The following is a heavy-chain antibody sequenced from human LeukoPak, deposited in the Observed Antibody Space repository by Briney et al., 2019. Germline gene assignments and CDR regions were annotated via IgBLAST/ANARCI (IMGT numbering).Heavy chain of an antibody. V-gene: IGHV3-23*01. CDR2: ISGSGGST. Sequence: PGGSLRLFCAASGFTLSSYAMSWVSQAPGKGLEWVSAISGSGGSTYYADSVKGRFPISRDNSKNTLYLQMNSLRAEDTAVYYCAIGGSPYYDILTGLTSTGNFDCWGQGTLVTVSS. CDR1: GFTLSSYA. CDR3: AIGGSPYYDILTGLTSTGNFDC. J-gene: IGHJ4*02. D-gene: IGHD3-9*01.